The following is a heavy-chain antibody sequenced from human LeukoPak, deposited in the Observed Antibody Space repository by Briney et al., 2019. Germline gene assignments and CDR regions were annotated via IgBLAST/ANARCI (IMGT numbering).Heavy chain of an antibody. CDR1: GGSISGYY. V-gene: IGHV4-4*07. CDR3: ARLSQSTSWYDDY. J-gene: IGHJ4*02. CDR2: IYNSENA. Sequence: PSETLSLTCSVSGGSISGYYWCWIRQPAGKGLEWIGRIYNSENANYNPSPRSRVSMSVDTSKNQFSLKLSSVTAADTAVYYCARLSQSTSWYDDYWGQGTLVTVSS. D-gene: IGHD6-13*01.